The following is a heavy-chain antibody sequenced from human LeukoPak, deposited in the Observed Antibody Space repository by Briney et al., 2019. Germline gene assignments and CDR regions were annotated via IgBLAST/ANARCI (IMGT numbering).Heavy chain of an antibody. V-gene: IGHV1-18*01. J-gene: IGHJ4*02. CDR3: ARVGRARPLTADY. D-gene: IGHD1-14*01. Sequence: ASVKVSCKASGYTFTSYGISWVRQAPGQGLEWMGWMNPNSGNTNYAQKLQGRVTMTTDTSTSTAYMELRSLRSDDTAVYYCARVGRARPLTADYWGQGTLVTVSS. CDR1: GYTFTSYG. CDR2: MNPNSGNT.